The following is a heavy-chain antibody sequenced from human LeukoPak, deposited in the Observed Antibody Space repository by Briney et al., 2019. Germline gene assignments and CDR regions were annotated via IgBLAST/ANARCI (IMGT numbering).Heavy chain of an antibody. J-gene: IGHJ4*02. V-gene: IGHV3-66*01. CDR3: AREYGGLDY. D-gene: IGHD4-23*01. Sequence: GGSLRLSCAASGFTFSSYAMSWVRQSPGKGLEWVSVIYSGGSTYYADSVKARFTISKDNSKNTLYLQMNSLRAEDTAVYYCAREYGGLDYWGQGTLVTVSS. CDR2: IYSGGST. CDR1: GFTFSSYA.